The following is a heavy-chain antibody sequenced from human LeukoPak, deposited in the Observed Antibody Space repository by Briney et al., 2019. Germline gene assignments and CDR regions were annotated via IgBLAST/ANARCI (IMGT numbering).Heavy chain of an antibody. CDR1: GDIFSTYW. V-gene: IGHV5-51*01. Sequence: GESLKISCKGSGDIFSTYWIGWVRQMPGKGLEWMGIIYPGDSDTRYSPSFQGQVTISADKSINTAYLQWSSLKTSDTAIYYCARSWVTGYGTVLDYWGQGTLVTVSS. J-gene: IGHJ4*02. CDR3: ARSWVTGYGTVLDY. CDR2: IYPGDSDT. D-gene: IGHD2-21*02.